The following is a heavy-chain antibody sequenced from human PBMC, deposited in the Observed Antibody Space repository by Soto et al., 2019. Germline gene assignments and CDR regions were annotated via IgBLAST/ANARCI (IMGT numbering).Heavy chain of an antibody. CDR3: ARHVAAAAIDP. D-gene: IGHD6-13*01. J-gene: IGHJ5*02. V-gene: IGHV1-3*01. CDR1: GYTFTSYA. CDR2: INAGNGNT. Sequence: ASVKVSFKASGYTFTSYAMHWVRQAPGQRLEWMGWINAGNGNTKYSQKFQGRVTITRDTSASTAYVELSSLRSEDTAVYYCARHVAAAAIDPWGQGTLVTVSS.